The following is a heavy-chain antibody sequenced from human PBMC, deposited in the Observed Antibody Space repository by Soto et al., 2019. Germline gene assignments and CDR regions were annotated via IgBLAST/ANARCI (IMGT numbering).Heavy chain of an antibody. J-gene: IGHJ4*02. CDR1: GGSISSSSYY. CDR3: ASQTDPGFPDY. CDR2: IYYNGST. V-gene: IGHV4-39*01. Sequence: QLQLQESGPGLVKPSETLSLTCTVSGGSISSSSYYWGWIRQPPGKGLEWIGRIYYNGSTSYNPSLKSRVTISVHTSKNQFSLKLSSVTAADTAVYYCASQTDPGFPDYWGQGTLVTVSS.